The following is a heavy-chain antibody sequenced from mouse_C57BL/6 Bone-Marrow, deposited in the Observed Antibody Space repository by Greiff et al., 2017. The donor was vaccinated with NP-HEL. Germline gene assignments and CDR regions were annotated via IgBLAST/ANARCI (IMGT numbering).Heavy chain of an antibody. CDR3: ARGSSSGYVIAD. D-gene: IGHD3-2*02. V-gene: IGHV5-4*01. J-gene: IGHJ3*01. Sequence: DVHLVESGGGLVKPGGSLKLSCAASGFTFSNYAMSWVRQTPEKRLEWVATISAGGGYTYYHDNVKGRFTISRDNAKNNLYLQMSHLKSEDTAMDYCARGSSSGYVIADWGKGTLVTVSA. CDR1: GFTFSNYA. CDR2: ISAGGGYT.